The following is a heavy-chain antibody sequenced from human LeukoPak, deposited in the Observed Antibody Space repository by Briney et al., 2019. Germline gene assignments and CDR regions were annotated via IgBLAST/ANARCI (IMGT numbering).Heavy chain of an antibody. Sequence: PSETLSLTCTVSGGSISNYYWTWIRQPPGKGLEWIGYIYYTGSTNYNPSLKSRVTISVDTSKNQFSLKLSSVTAADTAVYYCARVEYSGYDYRGAFDIWGQGTMVTVSS. CDR2: IYYTGST. V-gene: IGHV4-59*01. CDR1: GGSISNYY. J-gene: IGHJ3*02. CDR3: ARVEYSGYDYRGAFDI. D-gene: IGHD5-12*01.